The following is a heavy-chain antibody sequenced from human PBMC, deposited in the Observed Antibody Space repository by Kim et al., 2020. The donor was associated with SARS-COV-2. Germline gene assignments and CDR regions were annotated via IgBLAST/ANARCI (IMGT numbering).Heavy chain of an antibody. J-gene: IGHJ4*02. Sequence: SVKVSCKASGGTFSSYAISWVRQAPGQGLEWMGGIIPIFGTANYAQKFQGRVTITADESTSTAYMELSSLRSEDTAVYYCARGGRRDRSRTRPRWVDAYYFDYWGQGTLVTVSS. D-gene: IGHD1-1*01. CDR2: IIPIFGTA. V-gene: IGHV1-69*13. CDR3: ARGGRRDRSRTRPRWVDAYYFDY. CDR1: GGTFSSYA.